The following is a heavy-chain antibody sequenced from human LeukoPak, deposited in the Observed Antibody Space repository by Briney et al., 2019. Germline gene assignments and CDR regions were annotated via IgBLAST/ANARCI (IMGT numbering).Heavy chain of an antibody. CDR1: GFTFSSYA. D-gene: IGHD3-9*01. Sequence: PGGSLRLSCAASGFTFSSYAMSWVRQAPGKGLEWVSAISGSGGSTYYADSVKGRFTISRDNSKSTLYLQMNSLRAEDTAVYYCAKASYDILTGYYSSWGQGTLVTVSS. CDR3: AKASYDILTGYYSS. J-gene: IGHJ5*02. V-gene: IGHV3-23*01. CDR2: ISGSGGST.